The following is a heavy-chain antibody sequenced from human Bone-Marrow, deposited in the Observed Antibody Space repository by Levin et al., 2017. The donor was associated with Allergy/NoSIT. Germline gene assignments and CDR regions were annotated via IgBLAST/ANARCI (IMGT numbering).Heavy chain of an antibody. Sequence: LTGGSLRLSCAASGFTVGNNYMSWVRQAPGKGLEWVALIYSGGDTRYAGSVQGRFTVSRDASKNTLYLQMNSLRAEDTAVYYCAAFSHKEFWGQGTLVTVSS. D-gene: IGHD3-3*02. J-gene: IGHJ4*02. CDR3: AAFSHKEF. CDR2: IYSGGDT. V-gene: IGHV3-53*01. CDR1: GFTVGNNY.